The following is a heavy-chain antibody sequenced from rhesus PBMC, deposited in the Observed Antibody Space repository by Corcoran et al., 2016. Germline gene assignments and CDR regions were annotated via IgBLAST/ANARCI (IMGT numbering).Heavy chain of an antibody. Sequence: QVQLQESGPGLVKPSETLSLTCAVSGGSISTNYWTWIRQSPGKGLEWIAYIHGCDGTTSYHPSLRRRVNMLRDTSKNQFSRKLTSLTAADTAVYYCANPYSGNDYWGQGVLVTVSS. D-gene: IGHD1-44*01. CDR3: ANPYSGNDY. CDR2: IHGCDGTT. J-gene: IGHJ4*01. V-gene: IGHV4-147*01. CDR1: GGSISTNY.